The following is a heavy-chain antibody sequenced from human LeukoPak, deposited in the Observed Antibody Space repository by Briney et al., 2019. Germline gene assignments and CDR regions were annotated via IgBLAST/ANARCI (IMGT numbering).Heavy chain of an antibody. Sequence: GGSLRLSCAASGVTFSSYAMHWVRQAPGKGLEWVAVISYDGSNKYYADSVKGRFTISRDNSKNTLYLQMNSLRAEDTAVYYCARVRGYSGYDFYFDYWGQGTLVTVSS. V-gene: IGHV3-30-3*01. CDR1: GVTFSSYA. J-gene: IGHJ4*02. CDR2: ISYDGSNK. D-gene: IGHD5-12*01. CDR3: ARVRGYSGYDFYFDY.